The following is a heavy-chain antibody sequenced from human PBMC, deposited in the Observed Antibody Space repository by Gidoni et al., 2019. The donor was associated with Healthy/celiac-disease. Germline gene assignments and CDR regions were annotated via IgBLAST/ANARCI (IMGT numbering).Heavy chain of an antibody. Sequence: QVQLVESGGGVVQPGRSLRLSCAASGFTFSSYGMHWVRQAPGKGLEWVAVISYDGSNKYYADSVKGRFTISRDNSKNTLYLQMNSLRAEDTAVYYCAKIEAFDWFSFDYWGQGTLVTVSS. CDR3: AKIEAFDWFSFDY. CDR2: ISYDGSNK. V-gene: IGHV3-30*18. D-gene: IGHD3-9*01. J-gene: IGHJ4*02. CDR1: GFTFSSYG.